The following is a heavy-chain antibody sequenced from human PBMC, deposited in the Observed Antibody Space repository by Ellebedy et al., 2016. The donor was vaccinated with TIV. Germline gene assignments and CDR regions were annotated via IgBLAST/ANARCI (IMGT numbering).Heavy chain of an antibody. V-gene: IGHV5-10-1*01. Sequence: GESLKISCKGSGYRFTSNWISWVRQMPGKGLEWMGRIDPSDSYTNYSPSFEGHVTISVDNSISTAYLQWSSLKASDTAMYYCARHGPAVSRNWFDPWGQGTLVTVSS. CDR3: ARHGPAVSRNWFDP. CDR1: GYRFTSNW. J-gene: IGHJ5*02. D-gene: IGHD4-11*01. CDR2: IDPSDSYT.